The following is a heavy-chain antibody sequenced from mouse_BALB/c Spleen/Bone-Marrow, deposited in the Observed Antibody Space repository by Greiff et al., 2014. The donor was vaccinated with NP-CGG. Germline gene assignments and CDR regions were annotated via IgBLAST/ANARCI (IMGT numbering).Heavy chain of an antibody. Sequence: QVQLQQSGPELVKPGASVRISCKASGYTFTSYYIHWVKQRPGQGLEWIGWIYPGNVNTKYNEKFKGKATLTADKSSSTAYMQLSSLTSEDSAVYSCARDTMDYRGQGTSVTVSS. CDR1: GYTFTSYY. CDR2: IYPGNVNT. J-gene: IGHJ4*01. V-gene: IGHV1S56*01. CDR3: ARDTMDY.